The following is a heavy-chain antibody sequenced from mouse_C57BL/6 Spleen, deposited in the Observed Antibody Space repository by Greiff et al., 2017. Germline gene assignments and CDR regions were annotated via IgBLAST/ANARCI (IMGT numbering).Heavy chain of an antibody. CDR1: GYTFTSYG. J-gene: IGHJ4*01. CDR2: FHPYNDDT. CDR3: ARQDINYAMDY. D-gene: IGHD1-1*01. Sequence: VQLQQSGAELARPGASVKLSCKASGYTFTSYGISWVKQRTGKSLEWIGNFHPYNDDTKYNEKFKGKATLTVEKSSSTVYLELSRLTSDDSAVYYCARQDINYAMDYWGQGTSVTVSS. V-gene: IGHV1-47*01.